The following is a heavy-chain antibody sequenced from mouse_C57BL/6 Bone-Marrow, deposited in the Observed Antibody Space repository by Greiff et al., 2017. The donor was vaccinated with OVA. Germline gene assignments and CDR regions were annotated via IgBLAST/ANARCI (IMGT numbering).Heavy chain of an antibody. CDR2: IDPENGDT. V-gene: IGHV14-4*01. CDR1: GFNIKDDY. Sequence: EVKVVDSGAELVRPGASVKLSCTASGFNIKDDYMHWVKQRPEQGLEWIGWIDPENGDTEYASKFQGKATITADTSSNTAYLQLSSLTSEDTAVYYCTPTGFFDYWGQGTTLTVSS. CDR3: TPTGFFDY. J-gene: IGHJ2*01. D-gene: IGHD4-1*02.